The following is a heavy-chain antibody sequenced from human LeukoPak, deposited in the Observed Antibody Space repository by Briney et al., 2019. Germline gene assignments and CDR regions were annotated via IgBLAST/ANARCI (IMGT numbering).Heavy chain of an antibody. D-gene: IGHD2-2*01. Sequence: GSLRLSCAASGFTFSTYTMNWVRQAPGKGLEWVSSISSSSNNINYADSVKGRFTISRDNAMNSVHLQTNSLRVEDTAVYYCARGYQRPDYWGQGTLITVSS. CDR1: GFTFSTYT. CDR3: ARGYQRPDY. CDR2: ISSSSNNI. V-gene: IGHV3-21*01. J-gene: IGHJ4*02.